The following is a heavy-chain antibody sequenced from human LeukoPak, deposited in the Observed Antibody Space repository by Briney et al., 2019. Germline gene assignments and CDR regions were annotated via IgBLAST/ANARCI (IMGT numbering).Heavy chain of an antibody. J-gene: IGHJ4*02. CDR3: ARDALGRKQQLGDY. Sequence: GASVKVSCKASGYTFTSYGISWVRQAPGQGLEWMGWISAYNGNTNYAQKLQGRVTMTTDTSTSTAYTELRSLRSDDTAVYYCARDALGRKQQLGDYWGQGTLVTVSS. V-gene: IGHV1-18*01. CDR2: ISAYNGNT. CDR1: GYTFTSYG. D-gene: IGHD6-13*01.